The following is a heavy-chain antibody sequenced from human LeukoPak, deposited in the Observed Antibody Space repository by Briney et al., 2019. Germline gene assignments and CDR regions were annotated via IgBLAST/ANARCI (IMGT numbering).Heavy chain of an antibody. CDR1: GYTFTSYG. Sequence: GASVKVSCKASGYTFTSYGINWVRQATGQGLEWMGWMNPNSGNTGYAQKFQGRVTMTRNTSISTAYMELSSLRSEDTAVYYCARSRRGYSYGSHPLGYWGQGTLVTVSS. V-gene: IGHV1-8*02. J-gene: IGHJ4*02. CDR2: MNPNSGNT. CDR3: ARSRRGYSYGSHPLGY. D-gene: IGHD5-18*01.